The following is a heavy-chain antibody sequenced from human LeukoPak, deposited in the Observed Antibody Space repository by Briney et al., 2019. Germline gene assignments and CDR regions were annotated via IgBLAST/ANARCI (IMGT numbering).Heavy chain of an antibody. V-gene: IGHV4-59*01. Sequence: SETLFLTCTVSGGSISSYYWSWIRQPPGKGLEWIGYIYYSGSTNYNPSLKSRVTISVDTSKNQFSLKLTSVTAADTAVYYCARDRISINALDMWGQGTMVTVSS. J-gene: IGHJ3*02. CDR2: IYYSGST. D-gene: IGHD1-14*01. CDR3: ARDRISINALDM. CDR1: GGSISSYY.